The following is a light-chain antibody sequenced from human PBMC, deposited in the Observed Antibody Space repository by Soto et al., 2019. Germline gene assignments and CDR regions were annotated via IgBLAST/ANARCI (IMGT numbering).Light chain of an antibody. J-gene: IGKJ4*01. Sequence: IVMTHSPAALSVSLGDRATLSCRASQSVSSNLAWYQLKPGQAPRLLLYGASTRATGIPARFSGSGSGTDFTLTISRLEPEDFAVYYCQQFSSYPLTFGGGTKVDI. CDR3: QQFSSYPLT. CDR1: QSVSSN. CDR2: GAS. V-gene: IGKV3-15*01.